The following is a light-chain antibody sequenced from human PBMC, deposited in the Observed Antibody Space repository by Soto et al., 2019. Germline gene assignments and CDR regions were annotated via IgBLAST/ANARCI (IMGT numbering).Light chain of an antibody. CDR1: QSLLHSNGYSY. V-gene: IGKV2-28*01. J-gene: IGKJ2*03. CDR3: MQVLQSLYS. Sequence: EIVMTQSPLSLSVTPGEPASISCRSSQSLLHSNGYSYLDWYLQKPGQSPQLLIYLGSNRASGVPDRFSGSGSGTDFTLRISRVEAEDVGGYYCMQVLQSLYSFGQGTKVDIK. CDR2: LGS.